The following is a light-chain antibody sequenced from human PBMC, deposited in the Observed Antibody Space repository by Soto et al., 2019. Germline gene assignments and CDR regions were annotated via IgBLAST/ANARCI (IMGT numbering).Light chain of an antibody. CDR1: QSVSSN. CDR3: QQYNNWPWT. J-gene: IGKJ1*01. CDR2: GAS. Sequence: EIVMTQSPATLSVSPGERATLSCRASQSVSSNLAWYQQKPGRAPRLLIYGASTRATGMPARFSGSGSGTDFTLTISSLQSEDFAIYYCQQYNNWPWTFGQGTKVDIK. V-gene: IGKV3-15*01.